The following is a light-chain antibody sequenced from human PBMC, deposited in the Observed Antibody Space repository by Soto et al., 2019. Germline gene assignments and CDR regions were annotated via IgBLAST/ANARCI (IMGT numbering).Light chain of an antibody. J-gene: IGKJ1*01. Sequence: EKVMTQSASTLSASAGAGATLSCGASQSVGSNLAWYQQKHGQAPRLLIYGASTRATGIPARFSGSWYGTEFTLTISSLQSEDFAVYYCQQYDNWPRTFGQGTKVDIK. CDR2: GAS. CDR3: QQYDNWPRT. CDR1: QSVGSN. V-gene: IGKV3-15*01.